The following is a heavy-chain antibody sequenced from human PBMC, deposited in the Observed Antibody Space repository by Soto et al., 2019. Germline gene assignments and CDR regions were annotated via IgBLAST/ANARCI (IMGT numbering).Heavy chain of an antibody. J-gene: IGHJ6*02. CDR3: AKGVLSFHYGMDV. CDR1: GFTFSRYW. CDR2: ISSTAGRTS. D-gene: IGHD3-10*01. Sequence: GGSLRLSCATSGFTFSRYWIHWVRQVPGEGLVWVSSISSTAGRTSSYADSVQGRFAISRDFSDNTVYLQMNKLRVDDTAVYFCAKGVLSFHYGMDVWGQGTTVTVSS. V-gene: IGHV3-74*03.